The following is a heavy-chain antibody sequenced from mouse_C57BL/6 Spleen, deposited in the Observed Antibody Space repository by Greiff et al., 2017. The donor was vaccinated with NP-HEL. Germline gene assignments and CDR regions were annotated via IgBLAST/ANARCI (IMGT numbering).Heavy chain of an antibody. CDR1: GFTFSSYG. J-gene: IGHJ2*01. CDR3: ATSSDCPYYFDF. V-gene: IGHV5-6*02. D-gene: IGHD2-13*01. Sequence: DVKLVESGGDLVKPGGSLKLSCAASGFTFSSYGMSWVRQTPDKRLEWVATISSGGSYTYYPDSVKGRFTISRGNAKNTLYLQMSSLKSYNTAMYYCATSSDCPYYFDFWGQGTTLTVSS. CDR2: ISSGGSYT.